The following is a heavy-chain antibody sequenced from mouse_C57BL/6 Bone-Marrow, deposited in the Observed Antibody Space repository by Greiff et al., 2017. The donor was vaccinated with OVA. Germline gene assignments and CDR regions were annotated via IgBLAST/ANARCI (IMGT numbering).Heavy chain of an antibody. J-gene: IGHJ3*01. V-gene: IGHV1-74*01. CDR1: GYTFTSYW. CDR3: ALPFYYEYGGWFAY. CDR2: IHPSDSDT. Sequence: QVQLKQPGAELVKPGASVKVSCKASGYTFTSYWMHWVKQRPGQGLEWIGRIHPSDSDTNYNQKFKGKATLTVAKSSSTAYMQLRSLTSEDSAVYYCALPFYYEYGGWFAYWGQGTLVTVSA. D-gene: IGHD2-4*01.